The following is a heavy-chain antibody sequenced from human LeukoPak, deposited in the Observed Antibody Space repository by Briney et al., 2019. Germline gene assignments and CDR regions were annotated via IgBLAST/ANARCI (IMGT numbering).Heavy chain of an antibody. D-gene: IGHD3-22*01. V-gene: IGHV3-53*01. CDR1: GFTVSGNY. J-gene: IGHJ4*02. CDR2: IYSGGTT. CDR3: AKSSIVVALLDY. Sequence: GGSLRLSCAVSGFTVSGNYMSWVRQAPGKGLEWVSLIYSGGTTYYADSVKGRFTISRDNSKNTLYLQMNSLRAEDTAVYYCAKSSIVVALLDYWGQGTLVTVSS.